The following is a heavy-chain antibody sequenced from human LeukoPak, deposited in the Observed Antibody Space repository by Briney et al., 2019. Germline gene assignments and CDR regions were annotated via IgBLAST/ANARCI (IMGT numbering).Heavy chain of an antibody. CDR1: GGSISSGGYS. CDR3: ARCSGAANFDY. J-gene: IGHJ4*02. CDR2: IYHSGST. Sequence: PSETLSLTCEVSGGSISSGGYSWSWIRQPPGKGLEWIGYIYHSGSTYYNPSLKSRVTISVDRSKNQFSLKLSSVTAADTAVYYCARCSGAANFDYWGQGTLVTVSS. D-gene: IGHD1-26*01. V-gene: IGHV4-30-2*01.